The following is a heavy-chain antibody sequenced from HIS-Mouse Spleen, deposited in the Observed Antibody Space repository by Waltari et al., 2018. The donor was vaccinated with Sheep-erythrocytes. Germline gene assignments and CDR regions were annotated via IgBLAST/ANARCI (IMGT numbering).Heavy chain of an antibody. Sequence: QVQLQESGPGLVKPSQTLSLTCTVSGGSISSGGYYWSWIRQHPGKGLAWIGYIYYSGRTDYNPSLRSRVTISVDTSTNQFSLKLSSVTAADTAVYYCARASPQLDAFDIWGQGTMVTVSS. CDR2: IYYSGRT. D-gene: IGHD6-6*01. CDR1: GGSISSGGYY. V-gene: IGHV4-31*03. J-gene: IGHJ3*02. CDR3: ARASPQLDAFDI.